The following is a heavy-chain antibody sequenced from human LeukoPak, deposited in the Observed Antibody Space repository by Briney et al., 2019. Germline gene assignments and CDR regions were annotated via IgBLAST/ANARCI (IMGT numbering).Heavy chain of an antibody. D-gene: IGHD3-16*02. CDR3: AKGPAPRLGEFSYHALVDY. V-gene: IGHV3-30*18. Sequence: GGSLRLSCVASGFTFSSYGMHWVRQAPGKGLEWVAFISYDGSNENIADSVKGRFIISRDNSKNTPYLQMNSLRAEDTAVYYCAKGPAPRLGEFSYHALVDYWGQGTLVTVSS. J-gene: IGHJ4*02. CDR1: GFTFSSYG. CDR2: ISYDGSNE.